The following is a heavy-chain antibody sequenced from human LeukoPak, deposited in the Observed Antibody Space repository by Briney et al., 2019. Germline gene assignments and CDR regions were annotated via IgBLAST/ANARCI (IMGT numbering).Heavy chain of an antibody. CDR1: GGSISSTSYY. CDR2: IYYSWDT. V-gene: IGHV4-39*07. J-gene: IGHJ4*02. Sequence: SETLSLTCTVSGGSISSTSYYWGWIRQPPGTGLEWIGSIYYSWDTYYNPSLKSRVTISVDTSKNQFSLKLSSVTAADTAVYYCARDYRNYYYDSSGYYYWGQGTLVTVSS. CDR3: ARDYRNYYYDSSGYYY. D-gene: IGHD3-22*01.